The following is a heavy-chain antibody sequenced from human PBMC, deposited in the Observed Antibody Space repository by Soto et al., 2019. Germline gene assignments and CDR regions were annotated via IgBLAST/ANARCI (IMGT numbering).Heavy chain of an antibody. CDR2: TYYRSKWFN. V-gene: IGHV6-1*01. CDR1: GDSVSSNSAA. CDR3: ARETGTQSESDCVTRWFGP. J-gene: IGHJ5*02. D-gene: IGHD2-21*02. Sequence: SQTLSLTCVISGDSVSSNSAAWYWISQSPSRGLEWLGRTYYRSKWFNDYAPSVKSRLTIYADTSTNQFSLQLKSVPPEDTAVYYCARETGTQSESDCVTRWFGPSGQGIQVTVSS.